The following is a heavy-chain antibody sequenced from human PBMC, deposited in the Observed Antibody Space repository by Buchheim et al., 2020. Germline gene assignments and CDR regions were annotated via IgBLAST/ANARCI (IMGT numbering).Heavy chain of an antibody. CDR3: ARVSDYDYVWGSYRLFYYYYGMDV. V-gene: IGHV3-74*01. CDR1: GFTFSSYW. Sequence: EVQLVESGGGLVQPGGSLRLSCAASGFTFSSYWMHWVRQAPGKGLVWVSRINSDGSSTSYADSVKGRFTISRDNAKNTLYLQMNSLRAEDTAVYYCARVSDYDYVWGSYRLFYYYYGMDVWGQGTT. CDR2: INSDGSST. J-gene: IGHJ6*02. D-gene: IGHD3-16*02.